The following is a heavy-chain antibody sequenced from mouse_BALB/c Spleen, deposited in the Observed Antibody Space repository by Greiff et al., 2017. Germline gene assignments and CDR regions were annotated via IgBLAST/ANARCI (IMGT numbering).Heavy chain of an antibody. CDR1: GYNFTSYW. CDR3: ARGARATFAY. Sequence: VQLQQPGAELVKPGTSVKLSCKASGYNFTSYWINWVKLRPGQGLEWIGDIYPGSGSTNYNEKFKSKATLTVDTSSSTAYMQLSSLASEDSALYYCARGARATFAYWGQGTLVTVSA. CDR2: IYPGSGST. J-gene: IGHJ3*01. V-gene: IGHV1-55*01. D-gene: IGHD3-1*01.